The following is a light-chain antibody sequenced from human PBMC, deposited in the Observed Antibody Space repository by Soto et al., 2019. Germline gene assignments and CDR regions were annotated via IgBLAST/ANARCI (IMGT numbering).Light chain of an antibody. V-gene: IGLV1-40*01. CDR3: QSYDSSLGGSI. CDR1: GSNIGAGYD. CDR2: GNS. J-gene: IGLJ2*01. Sequence: QSVLTQPPSVSGAPGQRVTISCTGRGSNIGAGYDVHWYQQLPGTSPKLLIYGNSNRPSGVPDRFSASKSGTSASLAITGLQAEDEADYYCQSYDSSLGGSIFGGGTQLTVL.